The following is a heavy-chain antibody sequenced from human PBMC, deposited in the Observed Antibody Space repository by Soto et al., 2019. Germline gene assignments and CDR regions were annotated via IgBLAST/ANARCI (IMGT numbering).Heavy chain of an antibody. V-gene: IGHV4-4*02. J-gene: IGHJ3*02. D-gene: IGHD3-22*01. CDR3: AREGYYYDSSDAFDI. CDR2: IYHSGST. CDR1: VGSISSSNW. Sequence: LSLNCAFSVGSISSSNWWSWVRQHPGRGLEWIGEIYHSGSTNYNPSLKSRVTISVDKSKNQFSLKLSSVTAADTAVYYCAREGYYYDSSDAFDIWGQGTMVTVSS.